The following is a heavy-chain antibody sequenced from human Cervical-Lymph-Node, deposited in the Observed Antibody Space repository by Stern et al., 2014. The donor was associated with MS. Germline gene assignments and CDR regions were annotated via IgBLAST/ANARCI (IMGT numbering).Heavy chain of an antibody. D-gene: IGHD3-22*01. CDR3: ARSPEASGYYYVITDLLGQWYFDL. V-gene: IGHV3-21*01. CDR2: ISSVSSYV. Sequence: EVQLVESGGGLVKPGGSLRVSCVASGFTFSDYAMSWVRQTPGKGLQWVASISSVSSYVYYAESLRGRFTISRDNAKNSLFLQLNSLRAGDTAVYYCARSPEASGYYYVITDLLGQWYFDLWGRGTLVTVSS. J-gene: IGHJ2*01. CDR1: GFTFSDYA.